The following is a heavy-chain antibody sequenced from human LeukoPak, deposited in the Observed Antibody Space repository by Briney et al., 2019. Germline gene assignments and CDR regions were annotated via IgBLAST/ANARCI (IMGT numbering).Heavy chain of an antibody. CDR2: IIPIFGTA. J-gene: IGHJ4*02. CDR1: GGTFSSYA. D-gene: IGHD6-19*01. V-gene: IGHV1-69*06. Sequence: ASVKVSCKASGGTFSSYAISWVRQAPGQGLEWMGGIIPIFGTANYAQKFQGRVTITADKSTSTAYMELSSLRSEDTAVYYCARDLRGYSSGLYFDYWGQGTLVTVSS. CDR3: ARDLRGYSSGLYFDY.